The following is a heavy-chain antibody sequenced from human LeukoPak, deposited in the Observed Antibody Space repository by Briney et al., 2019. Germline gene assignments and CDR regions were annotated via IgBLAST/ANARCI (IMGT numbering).Heavy chain of an antibody. J-gene: IGHJ4*02. CDR2: ISYDGNEK. D-gene: IGHD5-12*01. Sequence: GGSLRLSCAASGFXFSSYAMHWVRQAPGKGLEWVAVISYDGNEKYYADSVKGRFTTSRDNSMNTVYLQMNSLRAEDTAVYYCARDRWLRGLCDYWGQGTLVTVSS. V-gene: IGHV3-30-3*01. CDR3: ARDRWLRGLCDY. CDR1: GFXFSSYA.